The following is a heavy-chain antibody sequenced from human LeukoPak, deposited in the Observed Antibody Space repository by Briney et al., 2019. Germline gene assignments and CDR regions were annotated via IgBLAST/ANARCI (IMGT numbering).Heavy chain of an antibody. CDR3: AVGPTIFGVVIMGSDYYYYMDV. CDR1: GGTFSSYA. CDR2: IIPIFGTA. J-gene: IGHJ6*03. D-gene: IGHD3-3*01. V-gene: IGHV1-69*05. Sequence: SVKVSCKASGGTFSSYAISRVRQAPGQGLEWMGGIIPIFGTANYAQKFQGRVTITTDESTSTAYMELSSLRSEDTAVYYCAVGPTIFGVVIMGSDYYYYMDVWGKGTTVTVSS.